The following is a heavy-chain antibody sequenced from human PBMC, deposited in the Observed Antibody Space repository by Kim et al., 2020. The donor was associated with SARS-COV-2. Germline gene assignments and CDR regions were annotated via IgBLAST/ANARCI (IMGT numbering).Heavy chain of an antibody. CDR2: IYHSGVT. D-gene: IGHD1-20*01. CDR3: AGGITGTGGGQH. CDR1: GGSMSSNY. J-gene: IGHJ1*01. V-gene: IGHV4-59*01. Sequence: SETLSLTCTVSGGSMSSNYWTWIRQPPGKGLEWIGYIYHSGVTNHNPSLKSRVTISVDTSKNQFSLNLSSVTAADTAIDYCAGGITGTGGGQHWGQGTLVTFSS.